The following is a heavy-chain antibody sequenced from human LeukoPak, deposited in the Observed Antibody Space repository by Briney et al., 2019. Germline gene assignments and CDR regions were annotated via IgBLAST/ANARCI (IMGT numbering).Heavy chain of an antibody. CDR2: INPSGGST. J-gene: IGHJ3*02. D-gene: IGHD6-13*01. Sequence: GASVKVSCKASGYTFTGYYMHWVRQAPGQGLEWMGIINPSGGSTSYAQKFQGRVTMTRDMSTSTVYMELSSLRSEDTAVYYCARDPFSSSWYGYAFDIWGQGTMVTVSS. CDR1: GYTFTGYY. V-gene: IGHV1-46*01. CDR3: ARDPFSSSWYGYAFDI.